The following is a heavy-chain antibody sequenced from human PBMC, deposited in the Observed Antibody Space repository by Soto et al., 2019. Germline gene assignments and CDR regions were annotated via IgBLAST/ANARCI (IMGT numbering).Heavy chain of an antibody. J-gene: IGHJ4*02. D-gene: IGHD2-8*01. CDR3: ARTPDCTNGVCSAGFDY. V-gene: IGHV3-11*06. CDR2: ISSSSSYT. CDR1: GFTFSDYY. Sequence: GGSLRLSCAASGFTFSDYYMSWIRQAPGKGLEWVSYISSSSSYTNYADSVKGRFTISRDNAKNSLYLQMNSLRAEDTAVYYCARTPDCTNGVCSAGFDYWGPGPLGTVSS.